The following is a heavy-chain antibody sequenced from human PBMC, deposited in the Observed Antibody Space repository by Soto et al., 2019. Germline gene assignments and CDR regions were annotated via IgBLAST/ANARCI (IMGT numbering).Heavy chain of an antibody. Sequence: GGSLRLSCAASGFTFSSYGMHWVRQAPGKGLEWVAVISYDGSNKYYADSVKGRFTISRDNSKNTLYLQMNSLRAEDTAVYYCAKESAAAFDYWGQGTLVTVSS. CDR3: AKESAAAFDY. J-gene: IGHJ4*02. CDR2: ISYDGSNK. D-gene: IGHD6-13*01. CDR1: GFTFSSYG. V-gene: IGHV3-30*18.